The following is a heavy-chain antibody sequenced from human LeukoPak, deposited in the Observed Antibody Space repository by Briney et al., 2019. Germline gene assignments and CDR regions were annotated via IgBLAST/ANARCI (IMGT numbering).Heavy chain of an antibody. V-gene: IGHV3-30*04. CDR1: GFTFSSYA. Sequence: PGGSLRLSCAASGFTFSSYAMRWVRQAPGKGLEWVAVISYDGSNKYYADSVKGRFTISRDNSKNTLYLQMNSLRAEDTAVYYCARLCVSLWAFDYWGQGTLVTVSS. D-gene: IGHD3-16*01. J-gene: IGHJ4*02. CDR3: ARLCVSLWAFDY. CDR2: ISYDGSNK.